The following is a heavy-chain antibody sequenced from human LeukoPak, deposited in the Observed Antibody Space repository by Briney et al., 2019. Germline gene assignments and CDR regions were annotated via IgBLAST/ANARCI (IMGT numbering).Heavy chain of an antibody. CDR1: GFTFSDYY. J-gene: IGHJ4*02. V-gene: IGHV3-11*04. D-gene: IGHD3-22*01. CDR2: ISSSGSTI. Sequence: GGSLRLSCAASGFTFSDYYMSWIRQAPGKGLEWVSYISSSGSTIYYADSVKGRFTISGDNAKNSLYLQMNSLRAEDTAVYYCARPRMKYYYDSSGYYDYWGQGTLVTVSS. CDR3: ARPRMKYYYDSSGYYDY.